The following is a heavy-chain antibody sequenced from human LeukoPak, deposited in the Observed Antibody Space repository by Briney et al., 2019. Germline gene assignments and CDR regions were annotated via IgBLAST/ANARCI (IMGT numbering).Heavy chain of an antibody. D-gene: IGHD6-13*01. CDR1: GGSISSYY. J-gene: IGHJ4*02. CDR2: IYYSGST. Sequence: SETLSLTCTVSGGSISSYYWSWIRQPPGKGLEWIGYIYYSGSTNYNPSLKSRVTISVDTSKNQFSLKLSSVTAADTAVYYCARGPLTAAGPSDIDYWGQGTLVTVSS. CDR3: ARGPLTAAGPSDIDY. V-gene: IGHV4-59*01.